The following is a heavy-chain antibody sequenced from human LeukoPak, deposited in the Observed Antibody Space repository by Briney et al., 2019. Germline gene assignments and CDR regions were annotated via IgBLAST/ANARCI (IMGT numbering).Heavy chain of an antibody. CDR3: ARGQPSDWSYDY. CDR1: GGSISSGVHY. CDR2: IQYSGTT. J-gene: IGHJ4*02. Sequence: KTSETLSLTCTVFGGSISSGVHYWSWIRQHPGKGLEWIGYIQYSGTTYYNPSLKSRVAISGDTSKNQFSLKLTSVTAADTAVYYCARGQPSDWSYDYWGQGTLVTVSS. V-gene: IGHV4-31*03. D-gene: IGHD3/OR15-3a*01.